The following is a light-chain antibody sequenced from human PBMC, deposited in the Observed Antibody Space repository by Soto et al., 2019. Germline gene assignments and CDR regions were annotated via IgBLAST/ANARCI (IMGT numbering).Light chain of an antibody. CDR1: QSVSSY. Sequence: EIVLTQSPATLSLSPGERATLSCRASQSVSSYLAWYQQKPGQPPRLLIYDASNRATGIPDRFSGSGSGTDFTLTISSLEPEDFAVYYCQQRSNWPRTFGQGTKVDI. CDR3: QQRSNWPRT. CDR2: DAS. V-gene: IGKV3-11*01. J-gene: IGKJ1*01.